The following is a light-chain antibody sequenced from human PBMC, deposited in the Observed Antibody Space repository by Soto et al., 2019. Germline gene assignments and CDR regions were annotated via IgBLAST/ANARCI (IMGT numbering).Light chain of an antibody. V-gene: IGLV2-11*01. CDR1: SSDVGAYDS. Sequence: SVLTQPRSVXVSPGQAVTISCTGTSSDVGAYDSVSWYQQHPGKAPKLMIYDVTKRPSGVPDRFSCSKSGSKDSLTISGLQAEDEADYYCCSYAGSYTFYVFGTGTKSPS. CDR3: CSYAGSYTFYV. J-gene: IGLJ1*01. CDR2: DVT.